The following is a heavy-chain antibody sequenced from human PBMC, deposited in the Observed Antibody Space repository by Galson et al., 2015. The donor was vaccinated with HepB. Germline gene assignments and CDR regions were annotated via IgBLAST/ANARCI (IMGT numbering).Heavy chain of an antibody. J-gene: IGHJ4*02. V-gene: IGHV3-23*01. CDR2: IRGSGGST. CDR3: AKGPTYYDILTGPFMVY. CDR1: EFTFSRYA. D-gene: IGHD3-9*01. Sequence: SLRLSCAASEFTFSRYAMSWVRQAPGKGLEWVSDIRGSGGSTYYADSVKGRFTISRDNSKNTLYLQMNSLRAGDTAVYYCAKGPTYYDILTGPFMVYCGQGTLFTVSS.